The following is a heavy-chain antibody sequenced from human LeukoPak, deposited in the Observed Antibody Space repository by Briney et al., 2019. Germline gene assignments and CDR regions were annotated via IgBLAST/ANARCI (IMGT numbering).Heavy chain of an antibody. CDR1: GFTFSDFG. Sequence: GGSLRLSCIASGFTFSDFGMNWVRQAPGKGLEWVSYISISARTIYYIDSVKGRFTISRDNAKNSLYLQMNSLRDEDTAVYYCARDFSRFCSSSSSANWFDPWGQGTLVTVSS. V-gene: IGHV3-48*02. D-gene: IGHD6-13*01. CDR2: ISISARTI. CDR3: ARDFSRFCSSSSSANWFDP. J-gene: IGHJ5*02.